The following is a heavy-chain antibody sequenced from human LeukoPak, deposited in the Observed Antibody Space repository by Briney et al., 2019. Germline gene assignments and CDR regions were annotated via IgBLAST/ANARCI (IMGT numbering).Heavy chain of an antibody. CDR3: ARGRYCSSTSCSRYWYFDL. V-gene: IGHV4-4*09. J-gene: IGHJ2*01. CDR1: GGSISSYY. D-gene: IGHD2-2*01. Sequence: SETLSLTCTVSGGSISSYYWSWIRQPPGKGLEWIGYIYTSGSTNYNPSLKSRVTISVDTSKNQFSLKLSSVTAADTAVYYCARGRYCSSTSCSRYWYFDLWGRGTLVTVSS. CDR2: IYTSGST.